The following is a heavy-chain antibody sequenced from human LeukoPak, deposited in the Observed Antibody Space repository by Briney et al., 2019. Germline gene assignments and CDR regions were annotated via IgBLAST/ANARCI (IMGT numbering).Heavy chain of an antibody. D-gene: IGHD6-19*01. CDR1: GFTFSNSA. CDR3: AKGIYSSGWSYFDY. J-gene: IGHJ4*01. Sequence: GGSLRLSCAASGFTFSNSAMSWVRQAPGKGLEWVSTLSGSGITTYYADPVKGRFTISRDNSKNTLYLQMNSLRAEDTAVYYCAKGIYSSGWSYFDYWGHGALVTVSS. V-gene: IGHV3-23*01. CDR2: LSGSGITT.